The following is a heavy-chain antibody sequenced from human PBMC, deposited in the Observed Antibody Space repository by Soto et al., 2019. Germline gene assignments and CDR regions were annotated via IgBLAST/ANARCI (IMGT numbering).Heavy chain of an antibody. D-gene: IGHD6-6*01. CDR1: GGSISSGGYY. CDR2: IYYSGST. CDR3: ASSSIAARPILLHDAFDI. Sequence: SETLSLTCTVSGGSISSGGYYWSWIRQHPGKGLEWIGYIYYSGSTYYNPSLKSRVTISVDTSKNQFSLKRSSVTAAATALYYCASSSIAARPILLHDAFDIWGQGTMVTVSS. J-gene: IGHJ3*02. V-gene: IGHV4-31*03.